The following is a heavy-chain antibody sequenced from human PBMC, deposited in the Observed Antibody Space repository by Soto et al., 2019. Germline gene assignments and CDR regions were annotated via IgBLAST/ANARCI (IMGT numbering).Heavy chain of an antibody. V-gene: IGHV1-18*01. Sequence: QAQLVQSGDEVKKPGASVKVSCKASGYTFNDFGINWVRQAPGQGLEWMGWTSGDSGHTKYAQKFQGRVTMTTDTSTSTAYMELRSLTSDDTAVFFCAKDKFSSGWYSFHYYAMDVWGQGTTVTVSS. D-gene: IGHD6-19*01. CDR3: AKDKFSSGWYSFHYYAMDV. CDR2: TSGDSGHT. J-gene: IGHJ6*02. CDR1: GYTFNDFG.